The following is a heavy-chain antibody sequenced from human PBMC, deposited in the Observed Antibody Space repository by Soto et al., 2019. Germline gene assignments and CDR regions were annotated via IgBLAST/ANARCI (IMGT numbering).Heavy chain of an antibody. Sequence: EVQLVESGGGLVQPGGSLRLSCAASGFSFDSYWMHWVRQAPGQGPVWVSRIDYDGTTTNYADSVKGRFTISRDNAQNTLYLQMNSLRPEATAVYYCARGPRASSGGTGAYWGQGTLVTVSS. CDR3: ARGPRASSGGTGAY. CDR1: GFSFDSYW. V-gene: IGHV3-74*01. CDR2: IDYDGTTT. J-gene: IGHJ1*01. D-gene: IGHD2-2*01.